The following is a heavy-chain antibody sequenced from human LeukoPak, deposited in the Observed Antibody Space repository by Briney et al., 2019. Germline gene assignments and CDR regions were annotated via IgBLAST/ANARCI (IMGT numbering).Heavy chain of an antibody. V-gene: IGHV4-34*01. Sequence: SETLSLTCAVYGGSFSGYYWSWIRQPPGKGLEWIGEINHSGSTNYNPSLKSRVTISVDTSKNQFSLKLSSVTAEDTAVYYCAREHGKGRGDCYFESWGQGTLVTVSS. CDR1: GGSFSGYY. CDR3: AREHGKGRGDCYFES. J-gene: IGHJ4*02. CDR2: INHSGST. D-gene: IGHD2-21*02.